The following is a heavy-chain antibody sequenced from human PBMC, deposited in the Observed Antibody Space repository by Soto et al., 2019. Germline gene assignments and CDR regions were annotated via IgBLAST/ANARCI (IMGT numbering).Heavy chain of an antibody. D-gene: IGHD3-9*01. Sequence: EVQLVESGGGLVQPGGSLKLSCAASGFTFSGSAMHWVRQASGKGLEWVGRIRNKANSYATAYAASVKGRFTISREDSKNTAYLQMNSLKTEDTAVYYFTRQYDILTSNFDYWGQGTLVTVSS. J-gene: IGHJ4*02. V-gene: IGHV3-73*02. CDR3: TRQYDILTSNFDY. CDR2: IRNKANSYAT. CDR1: GFTFSGSA.